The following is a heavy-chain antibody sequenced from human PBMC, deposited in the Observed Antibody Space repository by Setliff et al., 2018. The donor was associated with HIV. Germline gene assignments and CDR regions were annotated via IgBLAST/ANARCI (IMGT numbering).Heavy chain of an antibody. D-gene: IGHD3-3*01. CDR3: ATCYYNFWSGYPLDYMDV. J-gene: IGHJ6*03. V-gene: IGHV4-4*08. Sequence: SETLSLTCTVSGGSISSHYWSWIRQPPGKGLERIGHIYTSGSTNYNPSLKSRVTMSVGTSKNQFSLKLSSVTAADTAVYYCATCYYNFWSGYPLDYMDVWGKGTTVTVSS. CDR2: IYTSGST. CDR1: GGSISSHY.